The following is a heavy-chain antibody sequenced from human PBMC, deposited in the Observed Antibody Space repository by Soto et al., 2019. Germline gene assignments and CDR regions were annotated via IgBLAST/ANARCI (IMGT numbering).Heavy chain of an antibody. J-gene: IGHJ5*02. Sequence: SETLSLTCAVYGGSFSGYYWSWIRQPPGKGLEWIGEINHSGSTNYNPSLKSRVTISVDTSKNQFSLKLSSVTAADTAVYYCARLATEDILVVVAEKKVGNWFAPWGQGTLVTVSS. D-gene: IGHD2-15*01. V-gene: IGHV4-34*01. CDR3: ARLATEDILVVVAEKKVGNWFAP. CDR1: GGSFSGYY. CDR2: INHSGST.